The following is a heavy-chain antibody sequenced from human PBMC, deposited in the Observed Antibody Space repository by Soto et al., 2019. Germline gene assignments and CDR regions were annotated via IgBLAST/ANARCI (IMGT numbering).Heavy chain of an antibody. D-gene: IGHD6-13*01. CDR2: ISSNSAYI. V-gene: IGHV3-21*01. J-gene: IGHJ5*02. CDR1: GFTFRSFT. CDR3: TRDASRDSSARGWFDP. Sequence: GGSLRLSCAASGFTFRSFTMNWVRQAPGKGLEWVSTISSNSAYIYYTGALRGRFTISRDNAKNSLHLQMNSLRAEDTAVYYCTRDASRDSSARGWFDPWGPGTLVTVSS.